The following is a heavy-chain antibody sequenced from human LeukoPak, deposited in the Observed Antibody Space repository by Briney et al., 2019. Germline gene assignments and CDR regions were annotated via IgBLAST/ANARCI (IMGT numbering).Heavy chain of an antibody. J-gene: IGHJ4*02. D-gene: IGHD3-22*01. CDR1: GGSITNYY. CDR3: ARGGRLLGKFDY. CDR2: IYYSGST. V-gene: IGHV4-59*01. Sequence: SETLSLTCTVSGGSITNYYWSWIRQPPGKGLEWIGYIYYSGSTHYNPPPKSRVTISVDTSTNQFSLKLSSVTAADTAVYFCARGGRLLGKFDYWGQGTLVTVSS.